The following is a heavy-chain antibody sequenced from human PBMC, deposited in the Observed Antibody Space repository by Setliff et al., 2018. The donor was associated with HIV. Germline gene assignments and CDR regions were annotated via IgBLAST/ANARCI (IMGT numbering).Heavy chain of an antibody. D-gene: IGHD3-10*01. J-gene: IGHJ4*02. V-gene: IGHV3-23*01. CDR2: ISGSGGDT. CDR3: AKKTAAYTSGSWLHY. CDR1: GFTFSSYA. Sequence: GSLRLSCASSGFTFSSYAMTWVRQAPGKGLECVAVISGSGGDTYYADSVKGRFVISREKSKSTLYLQMNGLRAEDTAVYYCAKKTAAYTSGSWLHYWGQGTLVTVSS.